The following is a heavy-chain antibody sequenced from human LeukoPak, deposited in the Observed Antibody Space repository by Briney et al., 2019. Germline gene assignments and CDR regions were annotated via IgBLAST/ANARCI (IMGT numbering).Heavy chain of an antibody. D-gene: IGHD4-11*01. CDR3: ARERDYSNAYVMDV. V-gene: IGHV4-4*07. J-gene: IGHJ6*02. Sequence: SETLSLTCTVSGGSISDYYWSWIRQPAGKGLGWIGRFYTSGSTNYNPSLKSRVTMSVDTSKNQFSLRLSSVTAAVTAVYYCARERDYSNAYVMDVWGQGTTVTVSS. CDR2: FYTSGST. CDR1: GGSISDYY.